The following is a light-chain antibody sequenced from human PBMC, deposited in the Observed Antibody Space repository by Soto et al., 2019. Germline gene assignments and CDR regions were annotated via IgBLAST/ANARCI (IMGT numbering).Light chain of an antibody. J-gene: IGKJ5*01. Sequence: DIQLTQSPSFLSASVGDRVTITCRSRQGISNFLAWYQQKPGKAPKLLIYDASDLETGVPSRFSGSGSGTGFTFTISSLQPEDFATYYCQQYESLPLTFGQGTRLEIK. V-gene: IGKV1-33*01. CDR1: QGISNF. CDR3: QQYESLPLT. CDR2: DAS.